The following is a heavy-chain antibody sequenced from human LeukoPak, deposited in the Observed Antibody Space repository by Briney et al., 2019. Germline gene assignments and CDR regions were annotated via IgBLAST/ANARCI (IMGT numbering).Heavy chain of an antibody. J-gene: IGHJ4*02. D-gene: IGHD6-6*01. CDR1: GDSISSYY. CDR3: ARQSGYGSSLDY. V-gene: IGHV4-59*08. Sequence: SETLSLTCTVSGDSISSYYWSWIRQPPGMGLEWIGYIYYSGSTNYNPSLKSRVTISVDTSKNQFSLKLSSVTAADTAVYYCARQSGYGSSLDYWGQGTLVTVSS. CDR2: IYYSGST.